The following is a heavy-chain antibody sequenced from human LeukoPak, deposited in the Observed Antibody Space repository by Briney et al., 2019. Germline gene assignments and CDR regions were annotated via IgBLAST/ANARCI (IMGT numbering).Heavy chain of an antibody. CDR3: ARAGNSSSRRYFDY. J-gene: IGHJ4*02. CDR1: GFTFSSYW. Sequence: GGSLRLSCAASGFTFSSYWMHWVRQAAGKGLVWVSRINSDGSSTNYADSVKGRFAISRDNAKNTLSLQMNSLRAEDTAVYYCARAGNSSSRRYFDYWGQGTLVTVSS. CDR2: INSDGSST. V-gene: IGHV3-74*01. D-gene: IGHD6-6*01.